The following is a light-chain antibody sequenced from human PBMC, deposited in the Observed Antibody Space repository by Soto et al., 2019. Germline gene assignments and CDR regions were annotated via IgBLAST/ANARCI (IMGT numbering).Light chain of an antibody. CDR3: QQYGSPPPYT. J-gene: IGKJ2*01. V-gene: IGKV3-20*01. Sequence: EVVLTQSPGTLSLSPGERATLSCRASQSVSNNYLAWYQQKPGQGPRLLIFGSSDRATGIPDRFSGSGSGTDFTLNISRLEPEDFEVYYCQQYGSPPPYTFGQGTKLEIK. CDR2: GSS. CDR1: QSVSNNY.